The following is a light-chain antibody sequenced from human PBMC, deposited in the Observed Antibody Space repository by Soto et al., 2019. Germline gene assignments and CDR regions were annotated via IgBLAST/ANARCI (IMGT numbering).Light chain of an antibody. V-gene: IGKV1-5*03. J-gene: IGKJ1*01. Sequence: DIQMTQSPSTLSASVGDRVTITCRASQSISSWLAWYQQKPGKAPKLLIYKASSLESGVPSRFSGSGSGTEFTLTISSLQPEDFATYYCQQYNSYSTFGQGTKV. CDR1: QSISSW. CDR2: KAS. CDR3: QQYNSYST.